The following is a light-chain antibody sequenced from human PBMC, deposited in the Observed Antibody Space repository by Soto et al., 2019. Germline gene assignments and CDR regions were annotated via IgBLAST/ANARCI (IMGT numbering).Light chain of an antibody. J-gene: IGKJ3*01. CDR1: QRLLHSTGYNY. V-gene: IGKV2-28*01. CDR3: MQGLQAPLYT. Sequence: DIVMTQSPLSLPVTPGEPASISCMSSQRLLHSTGYNYLDWYLQKPGQSQQLLIHLGSNRASGVANRCRGSGSGTDFKLKISRVQAEDVGVYYLMQGLQAPLYTFGPGTKVDIK. CDR2: LGS.